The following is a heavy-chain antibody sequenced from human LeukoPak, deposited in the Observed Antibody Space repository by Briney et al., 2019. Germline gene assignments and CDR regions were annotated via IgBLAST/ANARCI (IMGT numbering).Heavy chain of an antibody. Sequence: PGGSLRLSCAASGFTFSSYAMSWVRRAPGKGLEWVSAISGSGGSTYYADSVKGRFTISRDNSKNTLYLQMNSLRAEDTAVYYCAKDRAPGVIVVDRVLDYWGQGTLVTVSS. CDR3: AKDRAPGVIVVDRVLDY. J-gene: IGHJ4*02. V-gene: IGHV3-23*01. D-gene: IGHD3-22*01. CDR1: GFTFSSYA. CDR2: ISGSGGST.